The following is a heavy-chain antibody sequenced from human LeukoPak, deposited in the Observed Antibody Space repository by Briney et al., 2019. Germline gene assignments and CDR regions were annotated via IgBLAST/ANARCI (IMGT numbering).Heavy chain of an antibody. Sequence: ASVKVSCKASGYTFTSYYMHWLRQAPGQGLEGMGIINPSGGSTSYAQKFRGRVTMTRDTSTSTVYMELSSLRSEDTAVYYCARDSLDSSSWYLGYYYYYGMDVWGQGTTVTVSS. V-gene: IGHV1-46*01. CDR1: GYTFTSYY. J-gene: IGHJ6*02. CDR2: INPSGGST. D-gene: IGHD6-13*01. CDR3: ARDSLDSSSWYLGYYYYYGMDV.